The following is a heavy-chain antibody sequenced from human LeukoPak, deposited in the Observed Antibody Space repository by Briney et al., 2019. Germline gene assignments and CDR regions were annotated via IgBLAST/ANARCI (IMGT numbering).Heavy chain of an antibody. D-gene: IGHD4-11*01. V-gene: IGHV4-59*08. CDR3: ARLLRYSNYYYYGMDV. J-gene: IGHJ6*02. CDR2: IYYSWST. Sequence: SSETLSLTCTVSGGSISSYYWSWIRQPPGKGLEWIGYIYYSWSTNYNPSLKSRVTISVDTSKNQFSLKLSSVTAADTAVYYCARLLRYSNYYYYGMDVWGQGTTVTVSS. CDR1: GGSISSYY.